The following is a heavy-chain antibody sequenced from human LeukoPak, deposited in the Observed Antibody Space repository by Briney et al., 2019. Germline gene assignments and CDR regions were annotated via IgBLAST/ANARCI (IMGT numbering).Heavy chain of an antibody. CDR1: GFTFSSYA. V-gene: IGHV3-30*04. CDR2: ISYDGSNK. CDR3: ARGHCSGGSCYRRYYYYYYTDV. Sequence: GGSLRLSCAASGFTFSSYAMHWVRQAPGKGLEWVAVISYDGSNKYYADSVKGRFTISRDNSKNTLYLQMNSLRAEDTAVYYCARGHCSGGSCYRRYYYYYYTDVWGKGTTVTVSS. J-gene: IGHJ6*03. D-gene: IGHD2-15*01.